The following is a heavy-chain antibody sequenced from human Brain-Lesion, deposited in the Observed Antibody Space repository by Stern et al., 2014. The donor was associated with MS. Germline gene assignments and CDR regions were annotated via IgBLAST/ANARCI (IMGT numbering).Heavy chain of an antibody. D-gene: IGHD3-9*01. Sequence: QVQLQESGPGLVKPSQTLSLTCTVSGGSISSGNYYWSWIRQPAGEGLEWIGRIYSSGSTPYNPPLKSRVTISADTPTNKFSLGLSSVTAADTAVYYCARGNYDVLTDNGGHGFDIWGQGTMVTVSS. CDR1: GGSISSGNYY. CDR2: IYSSGST. J-gene: IGHJ3*02. CDR3: ARGNYDVLTDNGGHGFDI. V-gene: IGHV4-61*02.